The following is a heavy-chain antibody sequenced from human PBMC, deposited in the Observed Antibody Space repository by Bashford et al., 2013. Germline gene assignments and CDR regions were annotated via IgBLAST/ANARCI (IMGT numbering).Heavy chain of an antibody. V-gene: IGHV1-69*13. D-gene: IGHD2-2*03. CDR3: ARGGYCSSTSCASYSSSSFDY. Sequence: PSVKVSCKASGGTFSSYAISWVRQAPGQGLEWMGGIIPIFGTANYAQKFQGRVTITADESTSTAYMELSSLRSEDTAVYYCARGGYCSSTSCASYSSSSFDYWGQGTLVTVSS. CDR2: IIPIFGTA. CDR1: GGTFSSYA. J-gene: IGHJ4*02.